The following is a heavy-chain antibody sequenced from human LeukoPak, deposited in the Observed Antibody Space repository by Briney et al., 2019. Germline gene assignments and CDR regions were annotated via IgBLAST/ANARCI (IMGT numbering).Heavy chain of an antibody. CDR1: GGSFSGYY. D-gene: IGHD3-9*01. Sequence: RPSETLSLTCAVYGGSFSGYYWSWIRQPPGKGLEWIGEINHSGSTNYNPSLKSRVTISVDTSKNQFSLKLSSVTAADTAVYYCASYPRYEILTGYYKRYFDYWGQGTLVTVSS. J-gene: IGHJ4*02. CDR3: ASYPRYEILTGYYKRYFDY. CDR2: INHSGST. V-gene: IGHV4-34*01.